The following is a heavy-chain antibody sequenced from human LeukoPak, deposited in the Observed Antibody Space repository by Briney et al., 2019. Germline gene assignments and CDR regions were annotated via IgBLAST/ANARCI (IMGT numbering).Heavy chain of an antibody. CDR1: GFTFSSYE. V-gene: IGHV3-48*03. Sequence: GGSLRLSCAASGFTFSSYEMTSVRQAPGKGLGWVSYISSRGSTIYYAHSVKDRFPLSRDKAKNSLYLQMNSLRAEDTAVYYCAELGITMIGGVWGKGTTVTISS. CDR3: AELGITMIGGV. D-gene: IGHD3-10*02. J-gene: IGHJ6*04. CDR2: ISSRGSTI.